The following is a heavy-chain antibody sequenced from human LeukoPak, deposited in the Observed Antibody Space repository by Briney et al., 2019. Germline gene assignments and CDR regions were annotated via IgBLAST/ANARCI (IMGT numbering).Heavy chain of an antibody. CDR3: ARGVVVTDASDN. Sequence: NPGGSLRLSCAASGFTFSSYTMNWVRQAPGKGLEWVSSISGSSNYIFYADSMKGRFTISRDNAKNSLYLQMNSLRTEDTAVYYCARGVVVTDASDNWGQGTMVTVSS. CDR1: GFTFSSYT. J-gene: IGHJ3*02. CDR2: ISGSSNYI. V-gene: IGHV3-21*01. D-gene: IGHD2-2*01.